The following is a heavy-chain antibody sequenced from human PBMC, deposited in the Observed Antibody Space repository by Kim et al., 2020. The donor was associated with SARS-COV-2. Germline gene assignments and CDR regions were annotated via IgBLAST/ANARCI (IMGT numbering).Heavy chain of an antibody. CDR1: GYSFTSYW. Sequence: GESLKISCKGSGYSFTSYWIGWVRQMPGKGLEWMGIIYPGDSDTRYSPSFQGQVTISADKSISTAYLQWSSLKASDTAMYYCARPAITMVRGVLHHDAFDIWGQGTMVTVSS. CDR3: ARPAITMVRGVLHHDAFDI. V-gene: IGHV5-51*01. D-gene: IGHD3-10*01. J-gene: IGHJ3*02. CDR2: IYPGDSDT.